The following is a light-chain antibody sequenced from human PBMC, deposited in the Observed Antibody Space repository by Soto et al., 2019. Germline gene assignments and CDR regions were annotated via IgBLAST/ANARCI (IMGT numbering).Light chain of an antibody. Sequence: QSVLTQPPSVSGAPGQRVTISCTGSNSNIGAGSDVHWYQQLPGTAPKLLIYGNTNRPSGVPDRFSGSKFGTSASLAITGLQAEDEADYYCQSYDGSHVVFGGGTKVTVL. CDR3: QSYDGSHVV. CDR2: GNT. J-gene: IGLJ2*01. V-gene: IGLV1-40*01. CDR1: NSNIGAGSD.